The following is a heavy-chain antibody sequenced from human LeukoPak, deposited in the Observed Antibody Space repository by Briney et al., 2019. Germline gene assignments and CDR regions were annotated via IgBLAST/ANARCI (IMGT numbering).Heavy chain of an antibody. V-gene: IGHV3-7*01. CDR3: ARVMSASVWRSYGTYYYYYYMDI. J-gene: IGHJ6*03. Sequence: GGSLRLSCAASGFTFSSYWMSWVRQAPGKGLEWVANIKQDGSERYSVDSVKGRFTISRDNAKNSLYMQMNSLRAEDTAVYYCARVMSASVWRSYGTYYYYYYMDIWGKGTTVTVSS. D-gene: IGHD1-1*01. CDR1: GFTFSSYW. CDR2: IKQDGSER.